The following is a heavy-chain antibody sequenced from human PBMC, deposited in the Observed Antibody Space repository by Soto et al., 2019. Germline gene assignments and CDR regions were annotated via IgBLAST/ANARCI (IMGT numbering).Heavy chain of an antibody. J-gene: IGHJ6*02. CDR2: INHSGST. D-gene: IGHD3-10*01. Sequence: SETLSLTCAVYGGSFSGYYWSWIRQPPGKGLEWIGEINHSGSTNYNPSHKSRVTISVDTSKNQFSLKLSSVTAADTAVYYCARGRITMVRGVIMVFGMDVWGQGTTVTVSS. V-gene: IGHV4-34*01. CDR1: GGSFSGYY. CDR3: ARGRITMVRGVIMVFGMDV.